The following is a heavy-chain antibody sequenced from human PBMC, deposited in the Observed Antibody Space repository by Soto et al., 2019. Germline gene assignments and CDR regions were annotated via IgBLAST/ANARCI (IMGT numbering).Heavy chain of an antibody. V-gene: IGHV1-69*01. J-gene: IGHJ6*02. CDR2: IIPIFGTA. Sequence: QVQLVQSGAEVKKPGSSVKVSCKASGGTFSSYAISWVRQAPGQGLEWMGGIIPIFGTANYAQKFQCRVTMTEDESTSTAYMEVSSLRSEDTAVYYSARGESGAAADYYYYGMDVWGQGTTVTVSS. CDR1: GGTFSSYA. D-gene: IGHD6-13*01. CDR3: ARGESGAAADYYYYGMDV.